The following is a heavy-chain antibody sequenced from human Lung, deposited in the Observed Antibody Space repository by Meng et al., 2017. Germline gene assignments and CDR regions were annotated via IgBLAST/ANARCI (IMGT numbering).Heavy chain of an antibody. CDR1: GGIFSNYV. CDR2: INAVFGTT. V-gene: IGHV1-69*13. Sequence: SVKVSCKALGGIFSNYVIGWVRQAPGQGLDWMGGINAVFGTTNYAQKFQDRVTITSDESTSTVCMGLTRLTSEDTAVYFCARKAGNCISTTCYSLDYWGQGPLVTVSS. CDR3: ARKAGNCISTTCYSLDY. J-gene: IGHJ4*02. D-gene: IGHD2-2*01.